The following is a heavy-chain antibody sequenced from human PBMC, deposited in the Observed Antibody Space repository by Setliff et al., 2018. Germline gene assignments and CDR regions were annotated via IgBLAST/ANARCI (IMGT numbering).Heavy chain of an antibody. Sequence: PGESLKISCAASGFTFSSYWMHWVRQAPGRGLVWVSRINSDGSTTNYADSVKGRFTISRDNAKNTLYLQMNSLRAEDTAVYYRVRGYCSSSSCYGTMGYWGQGTLVTVSS. D-gene: IGHD2-2*01. V-gene: IGHV3-74*01. J-gene: IGHJ4*02. CDR3: VRGYCSSSSCYGTMGY. CDR1: GFTFSSYW. CDR2: INSDGSTT.